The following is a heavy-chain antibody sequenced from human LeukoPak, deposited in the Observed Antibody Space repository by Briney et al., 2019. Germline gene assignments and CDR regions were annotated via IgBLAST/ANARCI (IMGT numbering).Heavy chain of an antibody. CDR3: TCNGYYYRGT. D-gene: IGHD1-26*01. J-gene: IGHJ5*02. V-gene: IGHV4-4*02. CDR1: GDSIGNSGW. CDR2: IFHSGSI. Sequence: SGTLSLTCAVFGDSIGNSGWCSWVRQPPGKGLEWIGEIFHSGSINYNPSLKSRVTMSVDRSKNQFSLILTSVTAADTAVYYCTCNGYYYRGTWGRGALVTVSS.